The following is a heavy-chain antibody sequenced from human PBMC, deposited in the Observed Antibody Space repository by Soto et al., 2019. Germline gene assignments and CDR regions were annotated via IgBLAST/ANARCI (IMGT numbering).Heavy chain of an antibody. V-gene: IGHV2-5*02. CDR1: GFSLSTSGVG. CDR2: IYWDDDK. Sequence: QITLKESGPTLVKPTQTLTLTCTFSGFSLSTSGVGVGWIRQPPGKALEWLALIYWDDDKRYSPSLKSRLTITKDTSXXQXVPXMTNMDPVDTATYYCAHRRYYNWGYTMIVVDGFDPWGQGTLVTVSS. D-gene: IGHD3-22*01. CDR3: AHRRYYNWGYTMIVVDGFDP. J-gene: IGHJ5*02.